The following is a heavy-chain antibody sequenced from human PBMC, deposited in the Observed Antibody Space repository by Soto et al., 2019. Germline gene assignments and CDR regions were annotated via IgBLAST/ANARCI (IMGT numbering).Heavy chain of an antibody. Sequence: SETLSLTCTVSGGSISSSSYYWGWIRQPPGKGLEWIGSIYYSGSTYYNPSLKSRVTISVDTSKNQFSLKLSSVTAADTAVYYCANTNRNYDILTGDYRGSGAFDIWGQGTMVTVS. D-gene: IGHD3-9*01. CDR2: IYYSGST. V-gene: IGHV4-39*01. CDR1: GGSISSSSYY. CDR3: ANTNRNYDILTGDYRGSGAFDI. J-gene: IGHJ3*02.